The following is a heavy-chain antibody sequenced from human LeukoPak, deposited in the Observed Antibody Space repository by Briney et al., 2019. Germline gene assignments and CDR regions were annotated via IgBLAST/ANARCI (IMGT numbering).Heavy chain of an antibody. V-gene: IGHV3-20*04. CDR1: GVTFDDYG. CDR3: ARDYVSGSFGP. CDR2: INWNGGST. J-gene: IGHJ5*02. Sequence: GGSLRLSCAASGVTFDDYGMTWVRQAPGKGLEWVSGINWNGGSTGYADSVKGRFTISRDNAKNSLYLQMNSLRAEDTAVYYCARDYVSGSFGPWGQGTLVTVSS. D-gene: IGHD3-10*01.